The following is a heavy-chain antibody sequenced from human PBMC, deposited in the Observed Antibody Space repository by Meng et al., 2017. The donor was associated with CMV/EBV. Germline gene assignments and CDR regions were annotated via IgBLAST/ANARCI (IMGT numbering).Heavy chain of an antibody. Sequence: SVKVSCKASGYTFTGYYMHWVRQAPGQGLEWMGGIIPILGIANYAQKFQGRVTITADKSTSTAYMELSSLRSEDTAVYYCASRKWELLRGVAFDIWGQGTMVTVSS. V-gene: IGHV1-69*10. CDR2: IIPILGIA. CDR1: GYTFTGYY. J-gene: IGHJ3*02. D-gene: IGHD1-26*01. CDR3: ASRKWELLRGVAFDI.